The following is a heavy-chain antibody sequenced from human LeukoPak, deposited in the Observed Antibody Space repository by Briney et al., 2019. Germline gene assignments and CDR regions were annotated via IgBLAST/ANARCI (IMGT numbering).Heavy chain of an antibody. CDR1: GFTFSNYW. Sequence: GGSVRLSCAASGFTFSNYWMSWVRQAPGKGLQWVAIIKQDGSEKYYVDSVKGRFTISRDNAKKSLYLQMNSLRAEDTAVYYCARDDDWNYEDYWGQGTLVTVSS. CDR3: ARDDDWNYEDY. CDR2: IKQDGSEK. D-gene: IGHD1-7*01. V-gene: IGHV3-7*01. J-gene: IGHJ4*02.